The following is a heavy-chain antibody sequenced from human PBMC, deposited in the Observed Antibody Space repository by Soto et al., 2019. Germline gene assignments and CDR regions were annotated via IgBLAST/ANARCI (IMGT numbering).Heavy chain of an antibody. D-gene: IGHD3-3*01. Sequence: QVQLQQWGAGLLKPSETLSLTCAVYGGSFSGYYWSWIRLPPGKGLGWIGEINHSGSTNYIPSLKSRVTLSVATSKNQFSLKLSSVTAADTAVYYCARGHYDFWSGSPRGYFDYWGQGTLVTVSS. CDR1: GGSFSGYY. J-gene: IGHJ4*02. CDR2: INHSGST. V-gene: IGHV4-34*01. CDR3: ARGHYDFWSGSPRGYFDY.